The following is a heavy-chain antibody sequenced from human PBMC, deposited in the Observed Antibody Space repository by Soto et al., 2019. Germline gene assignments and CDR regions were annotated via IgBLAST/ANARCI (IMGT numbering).Heavy chain of an antibody. J-gene: IGHJ4*02. CDR1: GGSISSGGYS. Sequence: PSETLSLTCAVSGGSISSGGYSWSWIRQPPGKGLEWIGYIYHSGSTYYNPSLKSRVTISVDWSKNQFSLKLTSVTAADTAVYYCARDKITGLFAYWGQATLVTVSS. CDR3: ARDKITGLFAY. D-gene: IGHD2-8*02. CDR2: IYHSGST. V-gene: IGHV4-30-2*01.